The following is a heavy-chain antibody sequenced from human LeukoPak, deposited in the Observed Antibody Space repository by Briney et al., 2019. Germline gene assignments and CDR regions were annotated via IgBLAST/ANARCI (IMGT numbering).Heavy chain of an antibody. CDR3: ARLMGLLWLSQDGDAFDI. Sequence: GESLKISCKGSGYSFTSYWLGWVRQMPGKGLEWMGIIYPGDSDTRYSPSFQGQVTISADKSISTAYLQWSSLKASDTAMYYCARLMGLLWLSQDGDAFDIWGQGTMVTVSS. D-gene: IGHD3-10*01. CDR2: IYPGDSDT. J-gene: IGHJ3*02. CDR1: GYSFTSYW. V-gene: IGHV5-51*01.